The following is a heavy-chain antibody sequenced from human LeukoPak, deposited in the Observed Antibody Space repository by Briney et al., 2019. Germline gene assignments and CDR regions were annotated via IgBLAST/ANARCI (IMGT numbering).Heavy chain of an antibody. CDR2: IYYSGST. Sequence: PSETLSLTCTVSGGSISSSSYYWGWIRQPPGKGLEWIGSIYYSGSTYYNPSLKSRVTISVDTSKTHFSLKLSSVTAADTAVYYCARDCIEAASGAFDIWGQGTMVTVSS. J-gene: IGHJ3*02. D-gene: IGHD6-13*01. CDR1: GGSISSSSYY. V-gene: IGHV4-39*02. CDR3: ARDCIEAASGAFDI.